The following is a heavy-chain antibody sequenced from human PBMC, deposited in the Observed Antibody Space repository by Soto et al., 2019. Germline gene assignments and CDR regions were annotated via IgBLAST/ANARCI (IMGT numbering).Heavy chain of an antibody. J-gene: IGHJ6*03. V-gene: IGHV3-33*01. CDR2: IWYDGSSK. D-gene: IGHD3-10*01. CDR3: PRDKVVRGVIISGYMDV. Sequence: QVQLVESGGGVVQPGRSLRLSCAASGFTFSSYGMHWVRQAPGKGLEWVAVIWYDGSSKYYADSVKGLFIISRDNCKNTLYLKMNSLRAKDTAVYYWPRDKVVRGVIISGYMDVWGKGTTVTVSS. CDR1: GFTFSSYG.